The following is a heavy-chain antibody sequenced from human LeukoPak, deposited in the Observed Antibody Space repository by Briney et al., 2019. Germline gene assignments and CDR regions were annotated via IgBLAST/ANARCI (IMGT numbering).Heavy chain of an antibody. Sequence: GSVKVSCKASGYTFTGYYMHWVRQAPGQGLEWMGWINPNSGSTNYAQKFQGRVTMTRDTSISTAYMELSRLRSDDTAVYYCARAMVRGPNFDYWGQGTLVTVSS. CDR2: INPNSGST. V-gene: IGHV1-2*02. CDR1: GYTFTGYY. J-gene: IGHJ4*02. D-gene: IGHD3-10*01. CDR3: ARAMVRGPNFDY.